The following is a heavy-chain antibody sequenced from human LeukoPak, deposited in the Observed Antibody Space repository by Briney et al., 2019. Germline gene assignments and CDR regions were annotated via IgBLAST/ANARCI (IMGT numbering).Heavy chain of an antibody. CDR3: ARGYSSGWYDAFDI. D-gene: IGHD6-19*01. Sequence: GGSLRLSCAASGFTFSSYAMHWVCQAPGKGLEWVAVISYDGSNKYYADSVKGRFTISRDNSKNTLYLQMNSLRAEDTAVYYCARGYSSGWYDAFDIWGQGTMVTVSS. CDR1: GFTFSSYA. V-gene: IGHV3-30-3*01. J-gene: IGHJ3*02. CDR2: ISYDGSNK.